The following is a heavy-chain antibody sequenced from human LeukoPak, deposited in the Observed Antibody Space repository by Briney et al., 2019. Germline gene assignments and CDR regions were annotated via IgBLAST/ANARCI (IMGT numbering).Heavy chain of an antibody. J-gene: IGHJ4*02. CDR2: IYYSGSS. V-gene: IGHV4-31*03. Sequence: SETLSLTCTVSGGSINNGGYYWSWIRQHPGKGLEWIGYIYYSGSSYYDPSLRSRVTISVDTSKNHFSLKLSSVTAADTAVYYCARNRDGYNSFDYWGQGTLVTVSS. D-gene: IGHD5-24*01. CDR3: ARNRDGYNSFDY. CDR1: GGSINNGGYY.